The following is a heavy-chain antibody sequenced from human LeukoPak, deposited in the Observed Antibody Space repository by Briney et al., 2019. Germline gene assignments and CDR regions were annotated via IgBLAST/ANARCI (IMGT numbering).Heavy chain of an antibody. CDR2: IRSRAYAATT. CDR1: GFSFRDYA. V-gene: IGHV3-49*04. D-gene: IGHD2-2*01. CDR3: ARGGDFGVPAPLGIDAFDF. Sequence: GGSLRLSCTTSGFSFRDYAFSWVRQAPGKGLEWVGFIRSRAYAATTEYAASVKGRFAISRDDSRSIAYLQMSSLKIEDTAVYYCARGGDFGVPAPLGIDAFDFWGQGTMVTVSS. J-gene: IGHJ3*01.